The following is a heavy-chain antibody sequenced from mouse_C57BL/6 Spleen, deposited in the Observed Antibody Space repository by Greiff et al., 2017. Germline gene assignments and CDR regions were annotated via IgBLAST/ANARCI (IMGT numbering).Heavy chain of an antibody. J-gene: IGHJ3*01. CDR1: GFTFSDFY. D-gene: IGHD1-1*01. CDR2: SRNKANDYTT. CDR3: ARDAGTTVEAWFAY. Sequence: EVMLVESGGGLVQSGRSLRLSCATSGFTFSDFYMEWVRQAPGKGLEWIAASRNKANDYTTEYSASVKGRFIVSRDTSQSILYLQMNALRAEDTAIYYCARDAGTTVEAWFAYWGQGTLVTVSA. V-gene: IGHV7-1*01.